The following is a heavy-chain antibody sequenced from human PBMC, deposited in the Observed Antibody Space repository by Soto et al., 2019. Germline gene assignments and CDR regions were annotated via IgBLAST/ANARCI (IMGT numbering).Heavy chain of an antibody. D-gene: IGHD5-18*01. V-gene: IGHV4-59*01. Sequence: LSLTCTVSGGSISSYYWSWIRQPPGKGLEWIWYIYYSGSTNYNPSLKSRVTISVDTSKNQFSLKLSSVTAADTAVYYCARGIDTAMAEYYFDYWGQGTLVTVSS. CDR1: GGSISSYY. J-gene: IGHJ4*02. CDR2: IYYSGST. CDR3: ARGIDTAMAEYYFDY.